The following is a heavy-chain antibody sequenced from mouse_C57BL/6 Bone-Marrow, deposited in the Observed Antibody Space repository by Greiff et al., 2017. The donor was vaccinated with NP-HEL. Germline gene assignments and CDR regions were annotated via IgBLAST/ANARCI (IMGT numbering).Heavy chain of an antibody. Sequence: QVQLQQPGAELVRPGSSVKLSCKASGYTFTSSWMHWVKQRPIQGLEWIGNIDPSDSETHYNQKFKDKATLTVYKSSRTDDMQLSSLTSEDSAVYYCASAYDGYYVAYWGQGTLVTVSA. CDR2: IDPSDSET. V-gene: IGHV1-52*01. CDR1: GYTFTSSW. J-gene: IGHJ3*01. CDR3: ASAYDGYYVAY. D-gene: IGHD2-3*01.